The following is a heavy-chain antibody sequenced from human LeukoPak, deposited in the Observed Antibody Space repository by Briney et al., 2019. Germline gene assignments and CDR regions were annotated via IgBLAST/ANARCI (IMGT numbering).Heavy chain of an antibody. V-gene: IGHV3-30-3*01. CDR2: IPYDGSNK. CDR3: SRGNIAAAGIWYFDY. CDR1: GFTFSSYA. D-gene: IGHD6-13*01. J-gene: IGHJ4*02. Sequence: PGGSLRLSCAASGFTFSSYAMYWVRQAPGKGLEWVAVIPYDGSNKYYADSVKGRFTISRDNSKNTLYLQMNSLRAEDTGVYYCSRGNIAAAGIWYFDYWGQGTLVTVSS.